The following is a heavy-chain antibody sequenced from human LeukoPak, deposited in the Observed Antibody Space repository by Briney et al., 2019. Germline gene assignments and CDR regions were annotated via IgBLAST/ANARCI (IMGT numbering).Heavy chain of an antibody. V-gene: IGHV1-69*04. J-gene: IGHJ6*02. CDR1: GGTFSSYA. Sequence: SVKVSCKASGGTFSSYAISWVRQAPGQGLEWMGRIIPILGIANYAQKFQGRVTITADKSTSTAYMELSSLRSEDTAVYYCARAYTTFSIAAAGPYGMDVWGQGTTVTVSS. CDR3: ARAYTTFSIAAAGPYGMDV. CDR2: IIPILGIA. D-gene: IGHD6-13*01.